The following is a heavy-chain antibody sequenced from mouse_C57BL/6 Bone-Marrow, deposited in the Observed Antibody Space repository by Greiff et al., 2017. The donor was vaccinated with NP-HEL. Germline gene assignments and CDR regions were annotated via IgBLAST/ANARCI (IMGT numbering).Heavy chain of an antibody. CDR2: INPGSGGT. V-gene: IGHV1-54*01. D-gene: IGHD1-1*01. J-gene: IGHJ4*01. CDR3: ARGPITTVVAPYALDY. Sequence: VQLQQSGAELVRPGTSVKVSCKASGYAFTNYLIAWVKQRPGQGLEWIGVINPGSGGTNYNEKFKGKATLTADKSSSPAYMQLSSLTSEDSAVYFCARGPITTVVAPYALDYWGQGTSVTVSS. CDR1: GYAFTNYL.